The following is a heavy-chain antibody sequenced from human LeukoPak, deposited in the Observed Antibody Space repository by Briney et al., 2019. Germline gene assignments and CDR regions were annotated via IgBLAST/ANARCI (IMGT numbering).Heavy chain of an antibody. V-gene: IGHV4-28*01. CDR2: IYYSGTT. J-gene: IGHJ4*02. D-gene: IGHD4-23*01. Sequence: PSETLSLTCAVSGYSISSTNWWGWIRQPPGKGLEWIGYIYYSGTTHYNPPLKSRVTMSVDASKNQFSLKLTSVTAVDTAIYYCAKSVDGGNSPFDYWGQGTLVTVSS. CDR1: GYSISSTNW. CDR3: AKSVDGGNSPFDY.